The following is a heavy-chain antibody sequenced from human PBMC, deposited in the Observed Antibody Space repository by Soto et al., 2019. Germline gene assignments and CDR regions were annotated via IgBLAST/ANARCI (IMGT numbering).Heavy chain of an antibody. D-gene: IGHD2-2*01. CDR2: IIPIPGTA. V-gene: IGHV1-69*01. CDR1: GGTFGSYA. CDR3: ARSQGSSTSLEIYYYYYYGMDV. Sequence: QVQLVQSGAEVKKPGSSVKVSCKASGGTFGSYAISWVRQAPGQGLEWMGGIIPIPGTANYAQKFQGRVTIAADESTSPAYMEPSSLRSEDTAVSYCARSQGSSTSLEIYYYYYYGMDVWGQGTTVTVSS. J-gene: IGHJ6*02.